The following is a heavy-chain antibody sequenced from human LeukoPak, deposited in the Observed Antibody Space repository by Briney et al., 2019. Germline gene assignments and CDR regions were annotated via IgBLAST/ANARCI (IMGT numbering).Heavy chain of an antibody. CDR1: GYTFTGYY. Sequence: ASVKVSCTASGYTFTGYYMHWVRQAPGQGLEWMGWINPNSGGTNYAQKFQGRVTMTRDTSISTAYMELSRLRSDDTAVYYCAREPTMVRGQGYGMDVWGQGTTVTVSS. V-gene: IGHV1-2*02. CDR2: INPNSGGT. J-gene: IGHJ6*02. CDR3: AREPTMVRGQGYGMDV. D-gene: IGHD3-10*01.